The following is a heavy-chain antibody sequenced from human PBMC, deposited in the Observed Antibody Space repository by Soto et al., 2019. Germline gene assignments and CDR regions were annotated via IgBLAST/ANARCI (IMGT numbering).Heavy chain of an antibody. V-gene: IGHV1-69*02. D-gene: IGHD1-7*01. J-gene: IGHJ5*02. CDR1: GGTFSSYT. CDR3: AHDITGTTSPWFDP. CDR2: IIPILGIA. Sequence: QVQLVQSGAEVKKPGSSVKVSCKASGGTFSSYTISWVRQAPGQGLEWMGRIIPILGIANYAQKFQGRVTSTADKSTSTAYMELSSLRSEDTAVYYCAHDITGTTSPWFDPWGQGTLVTVSS.